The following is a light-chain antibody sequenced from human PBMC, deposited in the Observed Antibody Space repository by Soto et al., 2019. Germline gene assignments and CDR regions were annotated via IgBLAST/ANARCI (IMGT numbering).Light chain of an antibody. CDR3: QQYTNTNNPWM. V-gene: IGKV1-5*01. Sequence: DIQVTQSPPTLSASVGARVTITCRASQTISTWMAWYQQKPGKAPKLLVYDASTLQSGGASRFSGSGSGTEFTLIISGLQPDDSATYYCQQYTNTNNPWMFGQGTKVDIK. CDR1: QTISTW. CDR2: DAS. J-gene: IGKJ1*01.